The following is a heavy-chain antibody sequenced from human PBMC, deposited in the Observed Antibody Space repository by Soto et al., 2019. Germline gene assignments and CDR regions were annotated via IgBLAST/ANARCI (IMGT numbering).Heavy chain of an antibody. V-gene: IGHV4-61*01. J-gene: IGHJ4*02. CDR3: ARVYDSGGSFDY. D-gene: IGHD3-22*01. CDR2: IYYTGIT. Sequence: PSGTLSLTCAVSGGSVSSGNYYWTWIRQPPGKALEWIGYIYYTGITTYNSSLKSRLTISVDTSKNQFSLKLSSVTAADTAVYYCARVYDSGGSFDYWGQGTLVTVSS. CDR1: GGSVSSGNYY.